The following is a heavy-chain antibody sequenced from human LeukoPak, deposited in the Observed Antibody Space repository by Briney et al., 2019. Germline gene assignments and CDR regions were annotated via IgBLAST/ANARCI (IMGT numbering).Heavy chain of an antibody. CDR2: INKDESDT. Sequence: GGSLRLSCAASGFTFSSYWMHWVRQAPGKGLVWVSRINKDESDTSYADSVKGRFTISRDNAKNSLYLQMNSLRAEDTAVYYCASLHQGGAPSYWGQGTLVTVSS. J-gene: IGHJ4*02. V-gene: IGHV3-74*01. CDR1: GFTFSSYW. D-gene: IGHD3-16*01. CDR3: ASLHQGGAPSY.